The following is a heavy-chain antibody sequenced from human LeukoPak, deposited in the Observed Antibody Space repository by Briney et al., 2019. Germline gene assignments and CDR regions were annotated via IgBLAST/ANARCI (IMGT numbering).Heavy chain of an antibody. V-gene: IGHV3-11*05. J-gene: IGHJ4*02. CDR3: ARDRTMIFEGDY. CDR2: INSSGSYT. CDR1: GFTFSDYY. D-gene: IGHD3/OR15-3a*01. Sequence: GGSLRLSCAASGFTFSDYYMSWIRQAPGKGLEWVSYINSSGSYTNYADSVKGRFTISRDNAKNSLYLQMNSLRAEDTAVYYCARDRTMIFEGDYWGQGTLVTVSS.